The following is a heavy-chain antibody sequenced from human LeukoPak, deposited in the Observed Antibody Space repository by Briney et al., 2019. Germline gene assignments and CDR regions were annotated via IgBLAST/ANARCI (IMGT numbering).Heavy chain of an antibody. V-gene: IGHV3-9*03. Sequence: GGSLRLSCAASGFTFDDYAMHWVRQAPGKGLEWVSGISWNSGSIGYADSVKGRFTISRDNAKNSLYLQMNSLRAEDMALYYCAKGPVDTAMVDGFDIWGQGIMVTVSS. J-gene: IGHJ3*02. CDR1: GFTFDDYA. CDR3: AKGPVDTAMVDGFDI. CDR2: ISWNSGSI. D-gene: IGHD5-18*01.